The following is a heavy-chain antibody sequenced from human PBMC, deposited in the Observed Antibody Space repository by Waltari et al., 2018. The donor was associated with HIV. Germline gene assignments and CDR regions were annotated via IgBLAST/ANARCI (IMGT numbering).Heavy chain of an antibody. D-gene: IGHD2-15*01. CDR1: GFTFSNYA. CDR2: ISISGGCI. J-gene: IGHJ4*02. V-gene: IGHV3-23*01. CDR3: AKKVEIKGFDS. Sequence: EVQLLESGGGLAQPGGSLRLSCSASGFTFSNYAMTWVRQAPGRGLEWVSSISISGGCIYYADSVKGRFTISRDNSENTLYLQMNSLRVEDTAVYFCAKKVEIKGFDSWGQGTLVTVSS.